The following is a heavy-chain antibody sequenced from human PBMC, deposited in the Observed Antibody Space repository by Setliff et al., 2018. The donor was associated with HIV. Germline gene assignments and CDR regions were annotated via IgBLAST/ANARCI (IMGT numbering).Heavy chain of an antibody. D-gene: IGHD6-19*01. V-gene: IGHV4-39*01. Sequence: PSETLSLTCTVSGGSISSSSYYWGWIRQPTGKGLEWIGSIYYSGSTYYNPYLKSRVTISVDTSKNQFSLKLSSVTAADTAVYYCASPASGGSSGQYHYWGQGTLVTVSS. CDR1: GGSISSSSYY. CDR2: IYYSGST. CDR3: ASPASGGSSGQYHY. J-gene: IGHJ4*02.